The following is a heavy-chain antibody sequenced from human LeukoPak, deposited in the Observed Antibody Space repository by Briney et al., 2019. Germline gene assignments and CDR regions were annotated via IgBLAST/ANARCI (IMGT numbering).Heavy chain of an antibody. J-gene: IGHJ4*02. V-gene: IGHV6-1*01. CDR2: TYYRSKWYN. D-gene: IGHD1-26*01. CDR1: GVSVSSNTAA. CDR3: ARVLDVGPTYFDY. Sequence: SQTLSLTCAISGVSVSSNTAAWNWIRQSPSRGLEWLGRTYYRSKWYNDYAVSVKNRITINPDTSKNQFSLQLNSVTPEDTAVYYCARVLDVGPTYFDYWGQGTLVTVSS.